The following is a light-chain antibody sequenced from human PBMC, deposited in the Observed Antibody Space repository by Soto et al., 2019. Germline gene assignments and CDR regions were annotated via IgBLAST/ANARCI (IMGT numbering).Light chain of an antibody. Sequence: QSVLTQPASVSGSPGQSITISCTGTSSDVGSYNLVSWYQQHPGKAPKLMIYEVSKRPSGVSNRFSGSKSGTSASLAITGLQAEDEADYYCHSYDSSLSGSLXVFGTGTKVTVL. J-gene: IGLJ1*01. CDR2: EVS. V-gene: IGLV2-14*02. CDR3: HSYDSSLSGSLXV. CDR1: SSDVGSYNL.